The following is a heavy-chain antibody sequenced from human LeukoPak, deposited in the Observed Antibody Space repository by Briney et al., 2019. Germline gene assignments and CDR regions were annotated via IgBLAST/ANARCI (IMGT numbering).Heavy chain of an antibody. V-gene: IGHV1-18*01. Sequence: ASVKVSCKASGYTFTSYGISWVRQAPGQGLEWMGWISAYNGNTNYAQKLQGRVTMTSDTSTSTAYMELRSPRSDDTAVYYCARVGGTYYDYVWGSSETDYWGQGTLVTVSS. CDR2: ISAYNGNT. CDR1: GYTFTSYG. CDR3: ARVGGTYYDYVWGSSETDY. J-gene: IGHJ4*02. D-gene: IGHD3-16*01.